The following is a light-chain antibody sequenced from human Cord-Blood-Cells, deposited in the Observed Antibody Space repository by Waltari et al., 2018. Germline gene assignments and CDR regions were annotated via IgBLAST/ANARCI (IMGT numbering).Light chain of an antibody. CDR3: CSYAGSSTFYV. V-gene: IGLV2-23*01. J-gene: IGLJ1*01. CDR1: TSALGRYKL. CDR2: EGS. Sequence: QSAPNPPASVSGSPGPSFTTYCPGTTSALGRYKLFPSYQQHPGKAPKLMIYEGSKRPSGVSNRFSGSKSGNTASLTISGLQAEDEADYYCCSYAGSSTFYVFGTGTKVTVL.